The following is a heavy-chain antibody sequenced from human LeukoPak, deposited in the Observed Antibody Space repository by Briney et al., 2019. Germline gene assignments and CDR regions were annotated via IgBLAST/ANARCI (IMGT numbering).Heavy chain of an antibody. V-gene: IGHV3-15*01. CDR2: IKSKTDGGTT. Sequence: PGGSLRLSCAASRFAFSNAWMSWVRQAPGKGLEWVGRIKSKTDGGTTDYAAPVKGRFTISRDDSKNTLYLQMNSLKTEDTAVYYCAASLTYSGGYWTFDYWGQGTLATVSS. CDR3: AASLTYSGGYWTFDY. D-gene: IGHD1-26*01. CDR1: RFAFSNAW. J-gene: IGHJ4*02.